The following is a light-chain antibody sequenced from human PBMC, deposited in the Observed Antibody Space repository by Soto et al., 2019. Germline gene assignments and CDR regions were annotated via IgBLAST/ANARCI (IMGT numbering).Light chain of an antibody. CDR3: QQYGSSPLT. Sequence: ETVLTQSPDTLSLSPGDRATLSCRASQSVDTLYLTWYQQRPGQAPRLLIYRASIRATGIPDRFTGSGSGTDFTLTISRLEPEDVAVYYCQQYGSSPLTFGGGTKVDIK. V-gene: IGKV3-20*01. CDR1: QSVDTLY. J-gene: IGKJ4*01. CDR2: RAS.